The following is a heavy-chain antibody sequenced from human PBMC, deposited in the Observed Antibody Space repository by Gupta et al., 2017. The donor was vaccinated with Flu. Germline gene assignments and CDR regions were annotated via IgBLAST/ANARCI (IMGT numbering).Heavy chain of an antibody. Sequence: VQLVESGGGLVQPGGSLRLSCATSGFTFDDYTVLWVRQSPGKGLEWVSDISWNGDSTGYADSVRGRFTISRDNGQNSLYLQMTGLRTEDTALYYCAASCSSTRCFVSRYNYAMDLWGQGTAVAVSS. CDR1: GFTFDDYT. D-gene: IGHD2-2*01. CDR3: AASCSSTRCFVSRYNYAMDL. V-gene: IGHV3-9*01. J-gene: IGHJ6*02. CDR2: ISWNGDST.